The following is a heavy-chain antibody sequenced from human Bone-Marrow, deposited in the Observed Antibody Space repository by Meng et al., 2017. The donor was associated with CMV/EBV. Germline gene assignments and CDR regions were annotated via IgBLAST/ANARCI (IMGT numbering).Heavy chain of an antibody. CDR1: GFTFSGSA. D-gene: IGHD3-10*01. CDR3: TRPYGSGTN. J-gene: IGHJ4*02. V-gene: IGHV3-73*01. Sequence: GASQKISCAASGFTFSGSAIHWVRQASGKGLEWVGRIRSKANSYATAYAASVKGRFTISRDDSKNTAYLQMNSLKTEDTAVDYCTRPYGSGTNWGQGTLVTVSS. CDR2: IRSKANSYAT.